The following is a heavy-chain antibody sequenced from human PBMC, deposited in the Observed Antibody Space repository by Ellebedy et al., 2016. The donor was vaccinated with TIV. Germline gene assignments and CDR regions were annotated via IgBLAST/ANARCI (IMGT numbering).Heavy chain of an antibody. CDR1: DFSFSRYV. CDR2: ISSNGGST. CDR3: AMSGLFDH. D-gene: IGHD3-3*01. V-gene: IGHV3-64D*06. J-gene: IGHJ4*02. Sequence: GESLKISXSVSDFSFSRYVMHWVRQAPGKGLEYVSAISSNGGSTDYADSVKGRFTVSRDNSKNTAYLEMSSLRSDDTAVYYCAMSGLFDHWGQGTLVTVSA.